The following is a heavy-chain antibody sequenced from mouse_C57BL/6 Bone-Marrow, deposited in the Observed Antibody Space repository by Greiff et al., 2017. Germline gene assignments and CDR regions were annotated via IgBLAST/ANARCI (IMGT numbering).Heavy chain of an antibody. CDR3: ARRRGYYDYDRGYYAMDY. V-gene: IGHV2-2*01. J-gene: IGHJ4*01. CDR2: IWSGGST. CDR1: GFSLTSYG. Sequence: QVQLQQSGPGLVQPSQSLSITCTVSGFSLTSYGVHWVRQSPGKGLEWLGVIWSGGSTDYNAAFISRLSISKDNSKSQVFFKMNSLQADDTAIYYCARRRGYYDYDRGYYAMDYWGQGTSVTVSS. D-gene: IGHD2-4*01.